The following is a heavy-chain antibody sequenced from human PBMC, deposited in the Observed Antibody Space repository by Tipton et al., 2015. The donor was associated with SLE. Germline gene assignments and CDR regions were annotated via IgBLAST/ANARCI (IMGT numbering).Heavy chain of an antibody. V-gene: IGHV3-53*05. CDR2: LYTSGTT. Sequence: SLRLSCVAFGFTVRSNYMSWVRQAPGKGLEWVSCLYTSGTTYYADSVRGRFTISGDSSKNTLYLQMDSLTPEDTAVYYCAWSARYDWELLRTLDIWGQGTMVTVSS. J-gene: IGHJ3*02. CDR3: AWSARYDWELLRTLDI. CDR1: GFTVRSNY. D-gene: IGHD1-26*01.